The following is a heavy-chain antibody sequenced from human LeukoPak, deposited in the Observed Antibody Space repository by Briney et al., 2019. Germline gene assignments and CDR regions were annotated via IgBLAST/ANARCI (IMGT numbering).Heavy chain of an antibody. CDR2: INHRGST. CDR1: GGFFSTNY. J-gene: IGHJ2*01. Sequence: SETLSLTRAVYGGFFSTNYWRWIRQPPGEGLEWIGEINHRGSTNYNPSLESRVTLSVDMSKNQFSLKLSSVTAAETAIYYGVRVVVGDSGWFRDRYFDLWGRGTLVTVSS. V-gene: IGHV4-34*01. CDR3: VRVVVGDSGWFRDRYFDL. D-gene: IGHD6-19*01.